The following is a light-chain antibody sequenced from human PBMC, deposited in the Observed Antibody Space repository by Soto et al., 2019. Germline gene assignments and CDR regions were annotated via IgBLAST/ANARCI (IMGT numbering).Light chain of an antibody. CDR2: DAA. CDR3: QQYNSYAFT. J-gene: IGKJ3*01. Sequence: DIQMTQSPSTLSASVGDRVTITCRASQTISNWLAWYQQKPGKDPKLLIYDAAKLESGVPSRFSGSGSGTEFTLTISSLQPDDFRTYYCQQYNSYAFTFGPGTKVDIK. V-gene: IGKV1-5*01. CDR1: QTISNW.